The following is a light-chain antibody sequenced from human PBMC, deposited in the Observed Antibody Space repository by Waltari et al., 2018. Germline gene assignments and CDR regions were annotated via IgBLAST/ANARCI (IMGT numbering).Light chain of an antibody. V-gene: IGKV1D-13*01. Sequence: AIQMTQSPSSLSASVGDPVTIICHASQSINSWLAWYQQKPGKAPKPLIFAASSLQRGVPSRFGGSGSGTHYTLTINSLQPEDFATYFCQQYDDLPYSFGQGTKVEI. CDR1: QSINSW. CDR3: QQYDDLPYS. J-gene: IGKJ2*03. CDR2: AAS.